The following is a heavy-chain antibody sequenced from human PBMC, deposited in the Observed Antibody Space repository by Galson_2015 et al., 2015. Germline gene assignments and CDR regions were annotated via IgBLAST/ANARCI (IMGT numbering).Heavy chain of an antibody. CDR2: TSYDGSNK. CDR1: GFTFSSYA. CDR3: AREGIGQWLVLGYYGMDV. J-gene: IGHJ6*02. D-gene: IGHD6-19*01. Sequence: SLRLSCAASGFTFSSYAMHWVRQAPGKGLEWVAVTSYDGSNKYYADSVKGRFTISRDNSKNTLYLQMNSLRAEDTAVYYCAREGIGQWLVLGYYGMDVWGQGTTVTVSS. V-gene: IGHV3-30-3*01.